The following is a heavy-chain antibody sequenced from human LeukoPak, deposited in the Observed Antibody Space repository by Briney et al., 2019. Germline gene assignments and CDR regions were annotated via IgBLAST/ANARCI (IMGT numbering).Heavy chain of an antibody. CDR3: AREGVATIGAGGYYYGMDV. J-gene: IGHJ6*02. CDR1: GYTFTGYY. V-gene: IGHV1-2*02. CDR2: INPNSGGT. D-gene: IGHD5-12*01. Sequence: GASVKVSCKASGYTFTGYYMHWVRQAPGQGLEWMGWINPNSGGTNYAQKFQGRVTMARVTSISTAYMELSRLRSDDPAVYYCAREGVATIGAGGYYYGMDVWGQGTTVTVSS.